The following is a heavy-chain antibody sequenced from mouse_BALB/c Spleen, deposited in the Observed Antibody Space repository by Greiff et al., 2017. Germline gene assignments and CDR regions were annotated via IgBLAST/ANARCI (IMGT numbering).Heavy chain of an antibody. CDR3: TRWSPY. CDR1: GYTFTDYE. CDR2: IDPETGGT. Sequence: SGAELVRPGASVTLSCKASGYTFTDYEMHWVKQTPVHGLEWIGAIDPETGGTAYNQKFKGKATLTADKSSSTAYMELRSLTAEDSAVYYCTRWSPYWGQGTTLTVSS. V-gene: IGHV1-15*01. J-gene: IGHJ2*01.